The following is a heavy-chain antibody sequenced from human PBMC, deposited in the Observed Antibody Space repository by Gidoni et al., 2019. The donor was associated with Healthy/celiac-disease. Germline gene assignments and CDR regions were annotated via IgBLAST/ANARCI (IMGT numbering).Heavy chain of an antibody. CDR2: IYSGGST. Sequence: EVQLVETGGSLIPPGGALRISFAASWFTRSSNYMSWVRPAPGKGLEWALVIYSGGSTYSADSVKGRFTISRDNSKNTLYLQMNSLRAEDTAVYYCARMTRVRLRDAFDIWGQGTMVTVSS. D-gene: IGHD2-21*02. J-gene: IGHJ3*02. V-gene: IGHV3-53*02. CDR3: ARMTRVRLRDAFDI. CDR1: WFTRSSNY.